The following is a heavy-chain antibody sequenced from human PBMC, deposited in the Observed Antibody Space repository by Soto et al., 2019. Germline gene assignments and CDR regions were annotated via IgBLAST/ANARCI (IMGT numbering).Heavy chain of an antibody. Sequence: ASVKVSCKASGGTFSSYAISWVRQAPGQGLEWMGGIIPIFGTANYAQKFQGRVTITADESTSTAYMELSSLRSEDTAVYYCARDGYSYGPHYGMDAWGQGTTVTAP. CDR2: IIPIFGTA. J-gene: IGHJ6*02. V-gene: IGHV1-69*13. D-gene: IGHD5-18*01. CDR1: GGTFSSYA. CDR3: ARDGYSYGPHYGMDA.